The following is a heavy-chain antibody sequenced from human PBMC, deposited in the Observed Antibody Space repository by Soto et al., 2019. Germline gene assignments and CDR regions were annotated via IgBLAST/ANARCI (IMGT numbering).Heavy chain of an antibody. J-gene: IGHJ3*02. D-gene: IGHD3-10*01. CDR3: ARGEVRGPFDI. CDR1: GGSMNSHDYY. CDR2: IHNSGST. V-gene: IGHV4-30-4*01. Sequence: QEQLQESGPGLVKPLQTLSLTCTVSGGSMNSHDYYWSWIRQPPGKGLEWIGYIHNSGSTYSNPSLNSRLTISSDTSKNQFSLRLTSVTAADTALYYCARGEVRGPFDIWGQGTMVTVSS.